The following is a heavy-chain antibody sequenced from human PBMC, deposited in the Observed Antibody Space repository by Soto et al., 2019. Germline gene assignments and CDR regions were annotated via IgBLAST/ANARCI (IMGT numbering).Heavy chain of an antibody. V-gene: IGHV3-23*01. J-gene: IGHJ4*02. D-gene: IGHD3-3*01. CDR2: FSGSGGKT. CDR1: GFTFSTYA. Sequence: GGSLRLSCAASGFTFSTYAMSWVRQAPGKGLEWVSGFSGSGGKTYYVDSVKGRFTVSRDNSKNTLYLQMDSLRAEDTAVYYCATLNDFWSGYHIDYWGQGTLVTVSS. CDR3: ATLNDFWSGYHIDY.